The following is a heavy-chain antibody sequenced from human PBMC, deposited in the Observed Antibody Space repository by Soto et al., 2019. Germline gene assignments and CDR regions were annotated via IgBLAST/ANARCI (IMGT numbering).Heavy chain of an antibody. V-gene: IGHV3-53*01. J-gene: IGHJ4*02. CDR2: IYSGGST. D-gene: IGHD5-18*01. CDR1: GFTVSSNY. CDR3: ARVREYSYGWSRFDY. Sequence: GGSLRLSCAASGFTVSSNYMSWVRQAPGKGLEWVSVIYSGGSTYYADSVKGRFTISRDNSKNTLYLQMNSPRAEDTAVYYCARVREYSYGWSRFDYWGQGTLVTVSS.